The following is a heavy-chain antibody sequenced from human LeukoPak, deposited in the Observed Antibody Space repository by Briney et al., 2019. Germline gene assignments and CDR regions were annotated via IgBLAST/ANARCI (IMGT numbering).Heavy chain of an antibody. D-gene: IGHD3-16*01. CDR3: ARVRWGGLYYFDY. J-gene: IGHJ4*02. CDR2: ISSSGSTI. CDR1: GFTFSSYE. V-gene: IGHV3-48*03. Sequence: GGSLRLSCAASGFTFSSYEMNWVRQAPGTGLEWVSYISSSGSTIYYADSVKGRFTISRDNAKNSLYLQMNSLRAEDTAVYYCARVRWGGLYYFDYWGQGTLVTVSS.